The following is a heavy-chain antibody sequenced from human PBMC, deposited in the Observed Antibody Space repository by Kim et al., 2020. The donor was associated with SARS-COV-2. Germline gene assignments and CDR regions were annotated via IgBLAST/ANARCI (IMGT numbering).Heavy chain of an antibody. CDR2: IVVGSGNT. CDR1: GFTFTSSA. Sequence: SVKVSCKASGFTFTSSAMQWVRQARGQRLEWIGWIVVGSGNTNYAQKFQERVTITRDMSTSTAYMELSSLRSEDTAVYYCAALRVVPAANYYYYGMDVWGQGTTVTVSS. CDR3: AALRVVPAANYYYYGMDV. D-gene: IGHD2-2*01. J-gene: IGHJ6*02. V-gene: IGHV1-58*02.